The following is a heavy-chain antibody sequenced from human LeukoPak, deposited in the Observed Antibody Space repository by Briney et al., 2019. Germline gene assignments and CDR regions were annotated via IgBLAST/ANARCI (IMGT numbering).Heavy chain of an antibody. J-gene: IGHJ5*02. D-gene: IGHD3-10*01. CDR1: GGSFSGYY. CDR3: ARHSSGSYP. CDR2: INHSGST. V-gene: IGHV4-34*01. Sequence: SETLSLTCAVYGGSFSGYYWSWIRQPPGKGLEWIGEINHSGSTNYNPSLKSRVTISVDTSRNQFSLKLSSVAAADTAVYYCARHSSGSYPWGQGTLVTVSS.